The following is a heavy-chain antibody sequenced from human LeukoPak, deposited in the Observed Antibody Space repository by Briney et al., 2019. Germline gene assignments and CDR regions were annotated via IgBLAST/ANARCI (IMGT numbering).Heavy chain of an antibody. CDR1: GGSFSGYY. J-gene: IGHJ3*02. CDR3: ARAVYDFWSGYYEHHAFDI. CDR2: INHSGST. Sequence: SETLSLTCAVYGGSFSGYYWSWIRQPPGKGLEWIGEINHSGSTNYNPSLKSRVTISVDTSKNQFSLKLSSVTAADTAVYYCARAVYDFWSGYYEHHAFDIWGQGTMVTVSS. D-gene: IGHD3-3*01. V-gene: IGHV4-34*01.